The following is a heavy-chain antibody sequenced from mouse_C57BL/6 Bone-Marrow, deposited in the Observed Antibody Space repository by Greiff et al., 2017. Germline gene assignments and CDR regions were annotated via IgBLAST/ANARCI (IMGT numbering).Heavy chain of an antibody. J-gene: IGHJ2*01. Sequence: QVHVKQSGAELVKPGASVKLSCKASGYTFTSYWMHWVKQRPGRGLEWLGRIDPNSGGTKYNEKFKSKATLTVDKPSSTAYMQLSSLTSEDSAVYYCARWVYDGYYVGYFDYWGQGTTLTVSS. CDR3: ARWVYDGYYVGYFDY. CDR1: GYTFTSYW. D-gene: IGHD2-3*01. CDR2: IDPNSGGT. V-gene: IGHV1-72*01.